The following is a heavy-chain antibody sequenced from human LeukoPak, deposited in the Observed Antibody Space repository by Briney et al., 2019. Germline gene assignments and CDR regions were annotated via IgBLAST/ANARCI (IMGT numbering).Heavy chain of an antibody. Sequence: GGSLRLSCAASGFTFSSYSMNWVRQAPGKGLEWVSSINSSSSYIYYADSVKGRFTISRDNAKNSLYLQMNSLRAEDTAVYYCARDSTATAMVTWGQGTLVTVSS. D-gene: IGHD5-18*01. CDR2: INSSSSYI. V-gene: IGHV3-21*01. J-gene: IGHJ5*02. CDR1: GFTFSSYS. CDR3: ARDSTATAMVT.